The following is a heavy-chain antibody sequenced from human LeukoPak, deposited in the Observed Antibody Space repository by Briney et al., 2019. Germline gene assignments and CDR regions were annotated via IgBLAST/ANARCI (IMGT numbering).Heavy chain of an antibody. J-gene: IGHJ6*03. CDR1: GGTFSSYT. D-gene: IGHD2/OR15-2a*01. CDR3: ARYGVARGQLLPTDYYYYYMDV. V-gene: IGHV1-69*02. CDR2: IIPILGIA. Sequence: SVKVSCKASGGTFSSYTISWVRQAPGQGLEWMGRIIPILGIANYAQKFQGRVTITADKSTSTAYMELSSLRSEDTAVYYCARYGVARGQLLPTDYYYYYMDVWGKGTTVTVSS.